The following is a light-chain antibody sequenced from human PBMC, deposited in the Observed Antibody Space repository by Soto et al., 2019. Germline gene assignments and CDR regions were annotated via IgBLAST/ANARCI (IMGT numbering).Light chain of an antibody. CDR2: KDD. CDR1: SSNIGNDF. Sequence: QAVVTQPPSASGTPGQWVTISCSGSSSNIGNDFVYWYQQVPGTAPKLLIYKDDKRPSGVPDRFSGSKSGTSAYLAIGGLRSEDEGDYYCVGWYASLSGYVFGLGTKLTVL. J-gene: IGLJ1*01. V-gene: IGLV1-47*01. CDR3: VGWYASLSGYV.